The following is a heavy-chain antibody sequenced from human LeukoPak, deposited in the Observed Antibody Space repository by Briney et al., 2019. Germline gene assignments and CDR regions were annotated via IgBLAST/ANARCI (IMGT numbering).Heavy chain of an antibody. D-gene: IGHD3-10*01. CDR1: GGSFSGYY. V-gene: IGHV4-34*01. Sequence: SETLSPTYAVYGGSFSGYYWSWIRQPPGKGLEWIGEINHSGSTNYNPSLKSRVTISVDTSKNQFSLKLSSVTAADTAVYYCARRGFTYGSGSYYQLDYWGQGTLVTVSS. J-gene: IGHJ4*02. CDR3: ARRGFTYGSGSYYQLDY. CDR2: INHSGST.